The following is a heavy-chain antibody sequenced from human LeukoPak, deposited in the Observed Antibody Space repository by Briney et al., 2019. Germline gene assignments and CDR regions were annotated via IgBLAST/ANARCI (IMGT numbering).Heavy chain of an antibody. V-gene: IGHV3-23*01. CDR1: GFTFSNYG. J-gene: IGHJ4*02. CDR3: AKLEDDIVVVPAALEDC. CDR2: ISGSGGST. D-gene: IGHD2-2*01. Sequence: GGTLRLSCVASGFTFSNYGMSWVRQAPGKGLEWVSAISGSGGSTYYADSVKGRFTISRDNSKNTLYLQMNSLRAEDTAVYYCAKLEDDIVVVPAALEDCWGQGTLVTVSS.